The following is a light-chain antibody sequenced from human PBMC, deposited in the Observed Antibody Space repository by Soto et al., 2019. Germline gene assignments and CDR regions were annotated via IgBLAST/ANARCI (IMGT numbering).Light chain of an antibody. V-gene: IGKV3-15*01. Sequence: EILMTQSPATLSVSPGERTTLSCRASQSVSSNLAWYQQKPGQAPRLLIHGASTRATGIPARFSGSGSGTEFTLTISSLQFEDFAVYYCQQYDSWPSFGLGTKLEIK. CDR1: QSVSSN. J-gene: IGKJ2*01. CDR2: GAS. CDR3: QQYDSWPS.